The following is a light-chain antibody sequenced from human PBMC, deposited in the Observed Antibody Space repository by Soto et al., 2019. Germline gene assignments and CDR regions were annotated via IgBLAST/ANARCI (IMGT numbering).Light chain of an antibody. CDR1: SSNIGAGYD. Sequence: QSVLTQPPSVSGAPGQRVTISCTGSSSNIGAGYDVHWYQQLPGTAPKLLIYGNSNRPAGVPERFSGSKSGTSASLAITGLQAEDEADYYCQSYDSSLSGSNVVFGGGHKLNVL. V-gene: IGLV1-40*01. CDR3: QSYDSSLSGSNVV. J-gene: IGLJ2*01. CDR2: GNS.